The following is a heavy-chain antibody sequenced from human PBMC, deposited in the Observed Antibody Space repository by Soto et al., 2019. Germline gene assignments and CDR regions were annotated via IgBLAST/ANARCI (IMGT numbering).Heavy chain of an antibody. J-gene: IGHJ3*02. V-gene: IGHV1-69*13. CDR2: IIPIFGTA. CDR1: GGTFSSYA. Sequence: SVKVSCKASGGTFSSYAISWVRQAPGQGLEWMGGIIPIFGTANYAQKFQGRVTITADESTSTAYMELSSLRSEDTAVYYCARVLNDYGGDAHAFDIWGQGTMVTVSS. D-gene: IGHD4-17*01. CDR3: ARVLNDYGGDAHAFDI.